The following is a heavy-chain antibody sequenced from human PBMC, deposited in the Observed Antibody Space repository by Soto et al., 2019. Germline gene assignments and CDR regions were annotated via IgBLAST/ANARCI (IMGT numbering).Heavy chain of an antibody. V-gene: IGHV4-4*07. D-gene: IGHD3-16*02. CDR2: VYNSGNV. CDR3: ARDRLESSTYGMDV. Sequence: SETLSLTCSVSGDSILGYYCSWIRQPAGKRLEWIGRVYNSGNVIFNPSLKNRVTMSVDMSKNQFSLRLTSVTAADSAVYYCARDRLESSTYGMDVWGRGTTVTVSS. CDR1: GDSILGYY. J-gene: IGHJ6*02.